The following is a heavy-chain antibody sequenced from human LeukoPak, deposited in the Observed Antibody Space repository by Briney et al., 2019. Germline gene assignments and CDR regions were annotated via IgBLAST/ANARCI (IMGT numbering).Heavy chain of an antibody. V-gene: IGHV3-53*01. CDR3: AREPPGNYDSSGYYYAHFDY. J-gene: IGHJ4*02. Sequence: GGSLRLSCAASGFSVSSTYMNWVRQAPGKGLEWVSIIYRDGSTYYADYVKGRFTISRDNAKNSLFLQMNSLRDEDTAVYYCAREPPGNYDSSGYYYAHFDYWGQGTLVTVSS. D-gene: IGHD3-22*01. CDR2: IYRDGST. CDR1: GFSVSSTY.